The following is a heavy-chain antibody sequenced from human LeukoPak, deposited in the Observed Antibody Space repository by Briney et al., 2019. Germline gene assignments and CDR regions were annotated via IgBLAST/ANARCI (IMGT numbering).Heavy chain of an antibody. J-gene: IGHJ6*03. CDR2: IIPIFGTA. CDR1: GGTFSSYA. CDR3: ARFGYGGSHDRDYYYYYMDV. V-gene: IGHV1-69*05. D-gene: IGHD4-23*01. Sequence: GASVKVSCKASGGTFSSYAISWVRQAPGQGLEWMGGIIPIFGTANYAQKFQGRVTITTDESTSTAYMELSSLRSDDTAVYYCARFGYGGSHDRDYYYYYMDVWGKGTTVTVSS.